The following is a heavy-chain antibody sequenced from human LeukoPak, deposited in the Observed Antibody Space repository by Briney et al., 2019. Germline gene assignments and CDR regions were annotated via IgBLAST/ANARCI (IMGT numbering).Heavy chain of an antibody. CDR3: ARGYCSGGSCFDH. V-gene: IGHV1-46*01. Sequence: ASVKVSCKASGYTFTGYYMHWVRQAPGQGLEWMGIINPGGGSTSYAQKFRGRVTMTRDTSTSTVYMELSSLRSEDTAVYYCARGYCSGGSCFDHWGQGTLVTVSS. D-gene: IGHD2-15*01. CDR1: GYTFTGYY. J-gene: IGHJ4*02. CDR2: INPGGGST.